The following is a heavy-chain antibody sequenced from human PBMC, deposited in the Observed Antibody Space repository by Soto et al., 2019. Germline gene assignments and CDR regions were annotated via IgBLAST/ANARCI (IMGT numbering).Heavy chain of an antibody. Sequence: QVQLQESGPGLVKPSETLSLTCTVSDGSISSYYWSWIRQPPGKGLEWIGYIYYSGSTNYNPSLNIRVTISVDTSKNHFALKLSSVTAADTAVYYCARGFSPLYYYDSSGSSFDYWGQGTLVTVSS. J-gene: IGHJ4*02. V-gene: IGHV4-59*08. CDR3: ARGFSPLYYYDSSGSSFDY. CDR1: DGSISSYY. D-gene: IGHD3-22*01. CDR2: IYYSGST.